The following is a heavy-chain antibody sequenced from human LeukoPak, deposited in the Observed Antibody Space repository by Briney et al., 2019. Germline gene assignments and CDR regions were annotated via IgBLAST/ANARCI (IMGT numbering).Heavy chain of an antibody. V-gene: IGHV4-34*01. CDR1: GGSFSGYY. CDR2: INRSGSA. Sequence: SETLSLTCGVYGGSFSGYYWSWFRQPPGKGLEWIGEINRSGSAYYNPSLKSRVTISIDTSKNQFSLKLSSVTAADTAVYYCARGPYPNPRAWCQGTQVTVSS. D-gene: IGHD1-14*01. CDR3: ARGPYPNPRA. J-gene: IGHJ5*02.